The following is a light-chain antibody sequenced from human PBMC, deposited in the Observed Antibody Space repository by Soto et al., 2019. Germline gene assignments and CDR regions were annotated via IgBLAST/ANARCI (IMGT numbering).Light chain of an antibody. Sequence: QSVLTQPASVSGSPGQSISISCTGTSSDVGAYSYVSWCQQHPGKAAKLMIYEVSNRPAGVSNRFSGSKSVNTASLTISGLQAEDEADYYCSSYTTTSSYVFGTGTKVTVL. V-gene: IGLV2-14*01. J-gene: IGLJ1*01. CDR3: SSYTTTSSYV. CDR1: SSDVGAYSY. CDR2: EVS.